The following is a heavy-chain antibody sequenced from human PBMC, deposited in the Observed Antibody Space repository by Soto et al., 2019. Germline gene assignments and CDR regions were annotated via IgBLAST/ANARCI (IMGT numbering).Heavy chain of an antibody. D-gene: IGHD3-10*01. CDR3: ARFRRNYFDY. V-gene: IGHV4-59*01. J-gene: IGHJ4*02. CDR1: GDSMSGFY. Sequence: SETLFLTCTVSGDSMSGFYWSWIRQTPGKGLEWIGYINYVGRTSYYSPSLQSRVTITLDSSKNQFSLILSSVTAADTAVYFCARFRRNYFDYWGQGTQVTVSS. CDR2: INYVGRTS.